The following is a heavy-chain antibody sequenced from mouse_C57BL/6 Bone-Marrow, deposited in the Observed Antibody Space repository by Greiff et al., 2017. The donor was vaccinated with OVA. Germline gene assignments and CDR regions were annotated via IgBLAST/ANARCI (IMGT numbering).Heavy chain of an antibody. J-gene: IGHJ4*01. V-gene: IGHV1-15*01. CDR2: IDPETGGT. CDR1: GYTFTDYE. Sequence: QVQLKQSGAELVRPGASVTLSCKASGYTFTDYEMHWVKQTPVHGLEWIGAIDPETGGTAYNQKFKGKAILTADKSSSTAYMELRSLTSEDSAVYYCTRSDYSNCVLYCYAMDYWGQGTSVTVSA. D-gene: IGHD2-5*01. CDR3: TRSDYSNCVLYCYAMDY.